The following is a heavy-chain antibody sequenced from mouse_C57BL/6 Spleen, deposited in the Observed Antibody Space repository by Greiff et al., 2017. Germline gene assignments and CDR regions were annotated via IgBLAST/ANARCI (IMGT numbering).Heavy chain of an antibody. CDR3: ARTGYYGSSYRYFDV. V-gene: IGHV3-6*01. D-gene: IGHD1-1*01. CDR1: GYSITSGYY. Sequence: EVQVVESGPGLVKPSQSLSLTCSVTGYSITSGYYWNWIRQFPGNKLEWMGYISYDGSNNYNPSLKNRISITRDTSKNQFFLKLNSVTTEDTATYYCARTGYYGSSYRYFDVCGTGTTVTVSS. J-gene: IGHJ1*03. CDR2: ISYDGSN.